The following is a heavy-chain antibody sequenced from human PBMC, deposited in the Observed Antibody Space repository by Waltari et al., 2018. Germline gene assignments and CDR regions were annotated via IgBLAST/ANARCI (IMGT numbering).Heavy chain of an antibody. CDR3: AREYYYDSSSSDAFDI. CDR1: GGTFSSYA. CDR2: ISPILGIA. D-gene: IGHD3-22*01. Sequence: QVQLVQSGAEVKKPGSSVKVSCKASGGTFSSYAISWVRQAPGQGLEWMGRISPILGIAKYAQKFQGRVTITADKSTSTAYMELSSLRSEDTAVYYCAREYYYDSSSSDAFDIWGQGTMVTVSS. V-gene: IGHV1-69*04. J-gene: IGHJ3*02.